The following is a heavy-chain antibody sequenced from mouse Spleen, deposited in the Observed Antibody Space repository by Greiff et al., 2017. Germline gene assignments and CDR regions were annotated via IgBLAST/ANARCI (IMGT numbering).Heavy chain of an antibody. V-gene: IGHV1-55*01. CDR3: ARRELYEGYFDY. CDR2: IYPGSGST. Sequence: QVQLQQPGAELVKPGASVKMSCKASGYTFTSYWITWVKQRPGQGLEWIGDIYPGSGSTNYNEKFKSKATLTVDTSSSTAYMQLSSLTSEDSAVYYCARRELYEGYFDYWGQGTTLTVSS. J-gene: IGHJ2*01. CDR1: GYTFTSYW. D-gene: IGHD2-3*01.